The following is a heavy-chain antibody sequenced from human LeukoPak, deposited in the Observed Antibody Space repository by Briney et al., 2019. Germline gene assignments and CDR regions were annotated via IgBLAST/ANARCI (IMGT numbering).Heavy chain of an antibody. J-gene: IGHJ5*02. CDR1: GYTFTSYD. Sequence: ASVKVSCKASGYTFTSYDINWVRQATGQGLEWMGWMNPNSGNTGYAQKFQGRVTMTEDTSTDTAYMEPSSLRSEDTAVYYCATDALWFGELFGHWGQGTLVTVSS. V-gene: IGHV1-8*01. D-gene: IGHD3-10*01. CDR3: ATDALWFGELFGH. CDR2: MNPNSGNT.